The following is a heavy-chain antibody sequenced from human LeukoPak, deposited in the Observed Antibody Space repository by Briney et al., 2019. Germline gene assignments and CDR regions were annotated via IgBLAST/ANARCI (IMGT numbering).Heavy chain of an antibody. CDR2: ISSSSSYI. V-gene: IGHV3-21*01. J-gene: IGHJ4*02. D-gene: IGHD6-13*01. Sequence: PGGSLRLSCAASGFTFSSYSMNWVRQAPGKGLEWVSSISSSSSYIYYADSVKGRFTISRDNAKNSLYLQMNSLRAEDTAVYYCARDRGSVAAAAFDYWGQGTPVTVSS. CDR1: GFTFSSYS. CDR3: ARDRGSVAAAAFDY.